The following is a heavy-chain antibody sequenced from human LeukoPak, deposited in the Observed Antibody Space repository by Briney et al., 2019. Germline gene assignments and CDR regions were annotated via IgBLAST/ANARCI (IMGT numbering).Heavy chain of an antibody. D-gene: IGHD2-2*03. CDR2: ITSSSRYI. CDR1: GFTFNTYT. Sequence: GGSLRLSCAASGFTFNTYTMIWLRQAPGQGLEWVSSITSSSRYIVYADSLKGRFTISRDNAKNSLYLQMNSLRAEDTAVYYCARDFGYCTSTTCPEDYFYFYMDVWGKGTTVTVSS. J-gene: IGHJ6*03. V-gene: IGHV3-21*01. CDR3: ARDFGYCTSTTCPEDYFYFYMDV.